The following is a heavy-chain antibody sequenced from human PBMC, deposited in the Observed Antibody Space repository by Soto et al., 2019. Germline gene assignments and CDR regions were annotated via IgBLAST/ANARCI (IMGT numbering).Heavy chain of an antibody. Sequence: SETLSLTCAVYGGSFSGYYWSWIRQPPGKGLEWIGKINHSGSTNYNPSLKSRVTISVDTSKNQFSLRLSSVTAADTAVYYCARGRITMVRGVSYYYYGMDVWGQGTTVTGSS. V-gene: IGHV4-34*01. J-gene: IGHJ6*02. CDR3: ARGRITMVRGVSYYYYGMDV. CDR2: INHSGST. D-gene: IGHD3-10*01. CDR1: GGSFSGYY.